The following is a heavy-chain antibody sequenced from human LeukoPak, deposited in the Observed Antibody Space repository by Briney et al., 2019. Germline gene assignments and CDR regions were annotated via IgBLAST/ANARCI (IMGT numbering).Heavy chain of an antibody. D-gene: IGHD4-23*01. V-gene: IGHV1-46*01. CDR1: GYTFTSYY. J-gene: IGHJ3*02. Sequence: GASVKVSCKASGYTFTSYYMHWVRQAPGQGLEWMGLINPTGGSTGYAQKFQGRVTMTRDMSTSTDYMELSSLRSEDTAIYYCARDKSSTVEEADAFDIWGQGTMVTVSS. CDR3: ARDKSSTVEEADAFDI. CDR2: INPTGGST.